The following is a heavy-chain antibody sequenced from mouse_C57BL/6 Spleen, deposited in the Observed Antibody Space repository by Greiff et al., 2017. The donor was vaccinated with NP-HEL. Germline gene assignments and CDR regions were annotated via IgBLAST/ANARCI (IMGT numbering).Heavy chain of an antibody. J-gene: IGHJ1*03. CDR1: GFTFSSYA. CDR2: ISDGGSYT. CDR3: ARCGYYYGSSRYWYFDV. D-gene: IGHD1-1*01. V-gene: IGHV5-4*03. Sequence: EVMLVESGGGLVKPGGSLKLSCAASGFTFSSYAMSWVRQTPEKRLEWVATISDGGSYTYYPDNVKGRFTISRDNAKNNLYLQMSHLKSEDTAMYYCARCGYYYGSSRYWYFDVWGTGTTVTVSS.